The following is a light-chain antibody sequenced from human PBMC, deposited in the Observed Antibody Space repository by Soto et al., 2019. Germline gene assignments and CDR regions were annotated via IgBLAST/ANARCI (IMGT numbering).Light chain of an antibody. V-gene: IGLV2-14*01. CDR2: DVS. CDR1: SSDVGAYNY. J-gene: IGLJ2*01. Sequence: QSALTQPASVSGSPGQSNTISCTGTSSDVGAYNYVSWYQQHPVKAPKLMIYDVSSRPSGISNRFSGSKSGNTASLTISGVQAEDEADYYCSSYASSSTVIFGGGTKLTVL. CDR3: SSYASSSTVI.